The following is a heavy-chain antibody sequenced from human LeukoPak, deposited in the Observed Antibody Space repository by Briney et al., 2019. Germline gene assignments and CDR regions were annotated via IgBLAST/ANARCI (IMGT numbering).Heavy chain of an antibody. D-gene: IGHD3-22*01. CDR1: GFTFSSYS. V-gene: IGHV3-21*01. Sequence: GGSLRLSCAASGFTFSSYSMNWVRQAPGKGLEWVSSISSSSSYIYYADSVKGRFTISRDNAKNSLYLQMNSLRAEDTAVYYCARDGNYYDSSGERFDRIWGQGTLVTVSS. CDR2: ISSSSSYI. J-gene: IGHJ4*02. CDR3: ARDGNYYDSSGERFDRI.